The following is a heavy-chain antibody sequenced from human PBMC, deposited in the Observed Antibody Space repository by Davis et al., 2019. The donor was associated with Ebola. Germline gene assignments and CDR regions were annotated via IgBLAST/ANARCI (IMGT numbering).Heavy chain of an antibody. CDR1: GFTFSNYG. CDR3: AKGWFGELLLDY. CDR2: ISYDGSQK. J-gene: IGHJ4*02. V-gene: IGHV3-30*18. Sequence: PGGSLRLSCAASGFTFSNYGMHWVRQAPGKGLEWVALISYDGSQKYYADSVKGRFTISRDNSKNTLYLQMNSLRVEDTAVFYCAKGWFGELLLDYWGRRTLITVSS. D-gene: IGHD3-10*01.